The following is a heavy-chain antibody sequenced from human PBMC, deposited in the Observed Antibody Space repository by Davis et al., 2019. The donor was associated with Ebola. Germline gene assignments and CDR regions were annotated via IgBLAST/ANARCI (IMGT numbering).Heavy chain of an antibody. Sequence: GESLKISCAASGFTFNNYGMNWVRQTPGKGLEWVSAISGSGDRTCYADSVKGRFTISRDNSKNTLYLQMNSLRAEDTAVYYCAKDLSTYYYDSSGTACDYWGQGTLVTVSS. D-gene: IGHD3-22*01. CDR2: ISGSGDRT. CDR3: AKDLSTYYYDSSGTACDY. V-gene: IGHV3-23*01. CDR1: GFTFNNYG. J-gene: IGHJ4*02.